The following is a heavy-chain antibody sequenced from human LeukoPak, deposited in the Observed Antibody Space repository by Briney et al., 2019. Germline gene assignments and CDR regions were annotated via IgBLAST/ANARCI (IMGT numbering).Heavy chain of an antibody. CDR3: ARGDKSLSPNAFDI. CDR2: ISGRGDST. J-gene: IGHJ3*02. CDR1: GFTFSSYA. Sequence: GGSLRLSCAASGFTFSSYAMSWVRQAPGKGLEWVSTISGRGDSTYYADSVKGRFTISRDNSKNTLYLQMNSLRLEDTAGYYCARGDKSLSPNAFDIWGQGTMVTVSS. V-gene: IGHV3-23*01. D-gene: IGHD3-9*01.